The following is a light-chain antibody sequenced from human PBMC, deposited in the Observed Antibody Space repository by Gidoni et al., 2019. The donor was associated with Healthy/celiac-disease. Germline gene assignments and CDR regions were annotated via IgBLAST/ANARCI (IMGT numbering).Light chain of an antibody. J-gene: IGKJ3*01. CDR3: QQYYSTPFT. CDR1: QNVLYSSNNKNY. V-gene: IGKV4-1*01. Sequence: DIVMTQSPDSLAVSLGERATINCKSSQNVLYSSNNKNYLAWYQQKPGQPPQLLIYWASTRESGVPDRFSGSGSGTDFTLTISSLQAEDVAVYYCQQYYSTPFTFXPXTKVDIK. CDR2: WAS.